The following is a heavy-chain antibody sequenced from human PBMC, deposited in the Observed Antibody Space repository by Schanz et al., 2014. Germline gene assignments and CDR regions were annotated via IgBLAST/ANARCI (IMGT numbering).Heavy chain of an antibody. CDR3: ARDRVYSYGLPADY. CDR1: GYTFTQKK. CDR2: INPSGGST. D-gene: IGHD5-18*01. J-gene: IGHJ4*02. Sequence: QVQLVQSGAEVKKPGASVKVSCRASGYTFTQKKKKKKQQAPGQGLEWMGIINPSGGSTDYAQKFQGRVTMTRDTSTSTVYMELSSLRSEDTAVYYCARDRVYSYGLPADYWGQGTLVTVSS. V-gene: IGHV1-46*01.